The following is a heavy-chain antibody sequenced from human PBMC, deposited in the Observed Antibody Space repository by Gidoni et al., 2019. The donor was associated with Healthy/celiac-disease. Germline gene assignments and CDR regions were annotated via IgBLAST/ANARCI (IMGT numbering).Heavy chain of an antibody. Sequence: QVQLVESGGGLVKPGGSLRLSCAASGFTLSDYYMSWIRQAPGKGLEWVSYISSSGSTIYYADSVKSRFTISRDNAKNSLYLQRNSLRAEDTAVYYCARDPLHYYDSSGYYYNAFDIWGQGTMVTVSS. J-gene: IGHJ3*02. CDR2: ISSSGSTI. D-gene: IGHD3-22*01. V-gene: IGHV3-11*01. CDR3: ARDPLHYYDSSGYYYNAFDI. CDR1: GFTLSDYY.